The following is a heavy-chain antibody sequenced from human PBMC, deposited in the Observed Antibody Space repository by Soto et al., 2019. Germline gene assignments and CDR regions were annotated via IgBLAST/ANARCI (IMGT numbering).Heavy chain of an antibody. Sequence: ESGGGLVLPGESLRLSCAASGFTFSTYAMSWVRQAPGKGLEWVSAISDSGGTAFHADPVKGRFTISRENSKSTLYLQMSGLRAEDTAVYYCAKDGCSSTSCYHFDSWGQGTLVTVSS. J-gene: IGHJ4*02. CDR1: GFTFSTYA. CDR2: ISDSGGTA. CDR3: AKDGCSSTSCYHFDS. D-gene: IGHD2-2*01. V-gene: IGHV3-23*01.